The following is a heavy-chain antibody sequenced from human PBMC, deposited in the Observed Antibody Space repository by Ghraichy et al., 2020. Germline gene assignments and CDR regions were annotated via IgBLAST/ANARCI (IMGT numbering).Heavy chain of an antibody. D-gene: IGHD4-23*01. V-gene: IGHV4-39*01. CDR1: GGSISSSDYY. J-gene: IGHJ3*02. CDR3: ARLRDYGGDSLAFDM. Sequence: SETLSLTCTVSGGSISSSDYYWGWIRQPPGKGLEWIGSIYYSGSTYYNPSLKSRVTISVDTSKNQFSLKLGSVTAADTAVYYCARLRDYGGDSLAFDMWGQGTMVTVSS. CDR2: IYYSGST.